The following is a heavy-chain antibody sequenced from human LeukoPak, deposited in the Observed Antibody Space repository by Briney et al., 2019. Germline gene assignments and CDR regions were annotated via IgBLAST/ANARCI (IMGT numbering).Heavy chain of an antibody. CDR3: ARDNEASGSGRKFDY. J-gene: IGHJ4*02. CDR2: INRGGTI. Sequence: SETLSLTCAVYGGSISGYFWSWIRQAPGKGLEWIGEINRGGTINYNPSLKSRVTILVDTSKKQFTLRLSSVTAADTAVYYCARDNEASGSGRKFDYWGQGSLVTVSS. V-gene: IGHV4-34*01. D-gene: IGHD3-10*01. CDR1: GGSISGYF.